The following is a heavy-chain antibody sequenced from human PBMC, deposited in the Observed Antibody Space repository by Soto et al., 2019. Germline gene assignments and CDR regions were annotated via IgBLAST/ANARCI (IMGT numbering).Heavy chain of an antibody. CDR2: IVLGSGKT. Sequence: SVKVSCKASGFTFTNSAMQWVRQARGQRLEWIGWIVLGSGKTNSAQKFRDRVTFTRDMSTNTAYMEVTSLRSEETAVYYCAADDIAGLIWGQGTLVSVSS. J-gene: IGHJ4*02. V-gene: IGHV1-58*02. CDR1: GFTFTNSA. CDR3: AADDIAGLI. D-gene: IGHD2-21*01.